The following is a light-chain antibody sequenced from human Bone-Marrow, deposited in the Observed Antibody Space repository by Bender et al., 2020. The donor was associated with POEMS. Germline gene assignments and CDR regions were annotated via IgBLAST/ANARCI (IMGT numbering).Light chain of an antibody. J-gene: IGLJ2*01. Sequence: SYVLTQQPSVSVAPGKTARITCGGNNIGRETVNWYQQKPGQAPVLVIYEDTKRPSGIPERFSGSSSGTMATLTISGAQVEDEADYYCYSTDTIGNRPFGGGTKVTVL. V-gene: IGLV3-10*01. CDR1: NIGRET. CDR2: EDT. CDR3: YSTDTIGNRP.